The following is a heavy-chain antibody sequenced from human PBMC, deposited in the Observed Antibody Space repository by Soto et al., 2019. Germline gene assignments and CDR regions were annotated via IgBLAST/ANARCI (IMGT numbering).Heavy chain of an antibody. D-gene: IGHD6-6*01. Sequence: PGGSLRLSCAASGFTFSSYAMSWVRQAPGKGLEWVSAISGSGGSTYYADSVKGRFTISRDNSKNTLYLRMNSLRAEDTAVYYCAKQLGIAARTSRYYYYYMDVWGKGTTVPVSS. V-gene: IGHV3-23*01. CDR1: GFTFSSYA. J-gene: IGHJ6*03. CDR2: ISGSGGST. CDR3: AKQLGIAARTSRYYYYYMDV.